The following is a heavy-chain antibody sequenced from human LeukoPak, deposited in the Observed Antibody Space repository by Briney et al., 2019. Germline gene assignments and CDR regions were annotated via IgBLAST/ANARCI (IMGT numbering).Heavy chain of an antibody. Sequence: GGSLRLSCTASGFNFRSYVMHWVRQAPGKGLEWVAVTSHDGLNKHYADSVKGRFTISRDNSKNTLSLQMNNVKNEDTAVYYCANLGEWLRSPFDYWGQGTLVTVSS. CDR3: ANLGEWLRSPFDY. D-gene: IGHD5-12*01. J-gene: IGHJ4*02. V-gene: IGHV3-30*18. CDR2: TSHDGLNK. CDR1: GFNFRSYV.